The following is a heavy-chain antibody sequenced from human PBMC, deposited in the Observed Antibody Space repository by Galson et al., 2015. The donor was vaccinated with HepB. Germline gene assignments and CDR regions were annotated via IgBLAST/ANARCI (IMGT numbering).Heavy chain of an antibody. CDR3: ARAPRVLMVRGVMRGGDYFDY. J-gene: IGHJ4*02. CDR1: GGSISSYY. V-gene: IGHV4-4*07. CDR2: IYTSGST. D-gene: IGHD3-10*01. Sequence: ETLSLTCTVSGGSISSYYWSWIRQPAGKRLEWIGRIYTSGSTNYNPSLKSRVTMSVDTSKNQFSLKLSSVTAADTAVYYCARAPRVLMVRGVMRGGDYFDYWGQGTLVTVSS.